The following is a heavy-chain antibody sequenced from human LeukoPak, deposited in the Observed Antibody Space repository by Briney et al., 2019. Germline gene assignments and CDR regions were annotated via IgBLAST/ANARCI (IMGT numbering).Heavy chain of an antibody. CDR2: ISYDGSNK. Sequence: GGSLRLSCAASGFTFSSYAMHWVRQAPGKGLEWVAVISYDGSNKYYADSVKGRFTISRDNSKNTLYLQMNSLRAEDTAVYYCARIGDYGDSSYYLDYWGQGTLVTVSS. J-gene: IGHJ4*02. V-gene: IGHV3-30*04. CDR1: GFTFSSYA. D-gene: IGHD4-17*01. CDR3: ARIGDYGDSSYYLDY.